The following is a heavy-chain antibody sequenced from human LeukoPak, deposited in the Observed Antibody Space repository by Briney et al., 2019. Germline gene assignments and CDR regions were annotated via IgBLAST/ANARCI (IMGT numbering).Heavy chain of an antibody. J-gene: IGHJ3*02. D-gene: IGHD2-15*01. Sequence: GGSLRLSCAASGFTFEDYAMHWVRQAPGKGLEWVSGISWNSGSIGYADSVKGRFTISRDNAKNSLYLQMNSLRAEDTALYYCAKDRRDSIDAFDIWGQGTMVTVSS. V-gene: IGHV3-9*01. CDR1: GFTFEDYA. CDR3: AKDRRDSIDAFDI. CDR2: ISWNSGSI.